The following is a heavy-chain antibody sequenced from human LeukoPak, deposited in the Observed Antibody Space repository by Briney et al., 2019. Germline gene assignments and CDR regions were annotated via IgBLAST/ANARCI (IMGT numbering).Heavy chain of an antibody. V-gene: IGHV4-39*02. CDR1: GGSISSSSYY. Sequence: SETLSLTCTVSGGSISSSSYYWGWIRQPPGKGLEWIGSIYYSGSTYYGPSLKSRATISVDTSKNHFSLKLSSVTAADTAVYYCARRATNWGAFDYGGQGNPVVVSS. J-gene: IGHJ4*02. D-gene: IGHD7-27*01. CDR3: ARRATNWGAFDY. CDR2: IYYSGST.